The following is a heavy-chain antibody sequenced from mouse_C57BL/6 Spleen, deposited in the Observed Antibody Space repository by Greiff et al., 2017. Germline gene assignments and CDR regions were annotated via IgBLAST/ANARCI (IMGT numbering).Heavy chain of an antibody. D-gene: IGHD3-1*01. Sequence: EVQLVESGGGLVKPGGSLQLSCAASGFTFSSYAMSWVRQTPEKRLEWVATISDGGSYTYYPDNVKGRFTISRDNAKNNLYLQMSHLKSEDTAMYYCARDRGYYFDYWRQGTTLTVSS. CDR2: ISDGGSYT. CDR3: ARDRGYYFDY. J-gene: IGHJ2*01. V-gene: IGHV5-4*01. CDR1: GFTFSSYA.